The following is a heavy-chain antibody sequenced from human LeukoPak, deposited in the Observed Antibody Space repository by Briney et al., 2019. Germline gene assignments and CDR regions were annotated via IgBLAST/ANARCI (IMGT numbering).Heavy chain of an antibody. J-gene: IGHJ4*02. CDR1: GGSISSYY. CDR2: IYYSGST. CDR3: ARRSPNHSILDY. D-gene: IGHD1-14*01. Sequence: SETLSLTCTVSGGSISSYYWSWIRQPPGKGLEWIGYIYYSGSTNYNPSLKSRVTISVDTSKNQFSLKLSSVTAADTAVYYCARRSPNHSILDYWGQGTLVTVSS. V-gene: IGHV4-59*08.